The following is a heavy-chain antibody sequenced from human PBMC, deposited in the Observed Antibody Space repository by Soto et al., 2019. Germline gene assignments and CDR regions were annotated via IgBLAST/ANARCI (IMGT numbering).Heavy chain of an antibody. CDR1: GGSISSNY. CDR2: IYYSGST. CDR3: ATHYYGSGSYYAY. Sequence: QVQLQESGPGLVKPSETLSLTCTVSGGSISSNYWSWIRQPPGKGLEWIGYIYYSGSTKYNPSLKRRVTISIDTSKNQFSLKLSSVTAADTAVYYCATHYYGSGSYYAYWGQGTLVTVSS. V-gene: IGHV4-59*08. J-gene: IGHJ4*02. D-gene: IGHD3-10*01.